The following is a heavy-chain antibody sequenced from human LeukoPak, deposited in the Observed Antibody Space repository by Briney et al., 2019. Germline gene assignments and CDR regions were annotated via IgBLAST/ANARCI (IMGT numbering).Heavy chain of an antibody. CDR1: GGSFSGYY. CDR3: ARFGRRPYCSGGSCYPTRDYYYYGMDV. J-gene: IGHJ6*02. Sequence: PSETLSLTCAVYGGSFSGYYWSWIRQPPGKGLEWIGEINHSGSTNYNPSLKSRVTISVDTSKNQFSLKLSSVTAADTAVYYCARFGRRPYCSGGSCYPTRDYYYYGMDVWGQGTTVTVSS. V-gene: IGHV4-34*01. D-gene: IGHD2-15*01. CDR2: INHSGST.